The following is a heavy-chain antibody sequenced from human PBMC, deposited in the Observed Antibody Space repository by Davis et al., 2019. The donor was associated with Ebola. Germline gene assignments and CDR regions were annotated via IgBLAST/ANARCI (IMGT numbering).Heavy chain of an antibody. Sequence: SETLSLTCAVSGGSFSGYYWSWIRQPPGKGLEWIGEINHSGSTNYNPSLKSRVTISVDTSKNQFSLKLSSVTAADTAVYYCARARPWAGYGMDVWGQGTTVTVSS. V-gene: IGHV4-34*01. D-gene: IGHD3/OR15-3a*01. CDR3: ARARPWAGYGMDV. CDR2: INHSGST. CDR1: GGSFSGYY. J-gene: IGHJ6*02.